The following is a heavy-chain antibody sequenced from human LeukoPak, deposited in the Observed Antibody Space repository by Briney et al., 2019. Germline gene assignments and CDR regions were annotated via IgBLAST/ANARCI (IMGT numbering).Heavy chain of an antibody. Sequence: GESLKISCKGSGYTFSTYWIVWVRQMPGKGLEWMGIIYPGDSDPRYSPSFQGQVTISADKSISTAYLQWSSLEASDSAIYYCVRHGVGSSWFGFDYWGQGTLVTVSS. J-gene: IGHJ4*02. V-gene: IGHV5-51*01. CDR1: GYTFSTYW. CDR2: IYPGDSDP. D-gene: IGHD6-13*01. CDR3: VRHGVGSSWFGFDY.